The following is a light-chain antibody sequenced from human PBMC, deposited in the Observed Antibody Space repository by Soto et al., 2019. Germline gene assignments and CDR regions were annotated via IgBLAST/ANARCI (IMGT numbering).Light chain of an antibody. CDR1: SSNIGSHY. J-gene: IGLJ7*01. Sequence: QPVLTQPPSASGTPGQRVTISCSGSSSNIGSHYVYWYQQLPGTAPKLLIYRNNQRPSGVPDRFSGSKSGTSASLAISGLRSEDEADYYCAAWDDSLSGAVFGGGTQLTVL. CDR2: RNN. CDR3: AAWDDSLSGAV. V-gene: IGLV1-47*01.